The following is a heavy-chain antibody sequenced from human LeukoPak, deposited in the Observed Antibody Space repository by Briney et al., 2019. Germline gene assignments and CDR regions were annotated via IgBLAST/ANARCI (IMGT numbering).Heavy chain of an antibody. CDR1: GYSVRSGYY. D-gene: IGHD2-21*01. V-gene: IGHV4-38-2*02. CDR2: MYHSGTT. CDR3: ARVYSMIRQYFDY. J-gene: IGHJ4*02. Sequence: PSETLSLTCTVSGYSVRSGYYWGWIRQPPGKALDWIGTMYHSGTTHYNPSLKSRATISVDTSKDQFSLKLSSVTAADTAVYYCARVYSMIRQYFDYWGQGTLVTVSS.